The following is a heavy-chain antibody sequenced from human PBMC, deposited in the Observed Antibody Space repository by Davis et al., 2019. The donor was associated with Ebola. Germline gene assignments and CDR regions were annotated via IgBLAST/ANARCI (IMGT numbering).Heavy chain of an antibody. J-gene: IGHJ4*02. Sequence: PGGSLRLSCAASGFTFRTFAMHWVRQAPDKGLEWVAGIAYDGSNTYSADSVKGRFTISRDNSKSTLYLQMNSLRGDDTAVYYCARDEGPIDYWGQGTLVTVSS. CDR2: IAYDGSNT. CDR1: GFTFRTFA. CDR3: ARDEGPIDY. V-gene: IGHV3-30-3*01.